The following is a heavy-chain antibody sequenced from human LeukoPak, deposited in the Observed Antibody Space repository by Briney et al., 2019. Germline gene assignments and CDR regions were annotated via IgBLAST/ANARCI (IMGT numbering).Heavy chain of an antibody. Sequence: GGSLRLSCAASGFTFSSYAMHWVRQAPGKGLEWVAVISYDGSNKYYADSVKGRFTISRDNSKNTLYLQMNSLRAEDTAVYYCARFVVVTAGNWFDPWGQGTLVAVSS. J-gene: IGHJ5*02. CDR3: ARFVVVTAGNWFDP. D-gene: IGHD2-21*02. CDR2: ISYDGSNK. V-gene: IGHV3-30-3*01. CDR1: GFTFSSYA.